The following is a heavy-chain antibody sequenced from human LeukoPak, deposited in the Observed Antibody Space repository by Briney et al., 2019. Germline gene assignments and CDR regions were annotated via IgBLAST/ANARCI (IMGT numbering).Heavy chain of an antibody. D-gene: IGHD1-26*01. CDR3: AKGGLSYFDY. J-gene: IGHJ4*02. CDR2: ISGSGGST. CDR1: GFTFTTYA. Sequence: GGSLRLSCAASGFTFTTYAMTWVRQAPGKGLEWVSVISGSGGSTYYADSVKGRFTISRANSKNTLYLQMNSLRAEDTAVYYCAKGGLSYFDYWGQGTLVSVS. V-gene: IGHV3-23*01.